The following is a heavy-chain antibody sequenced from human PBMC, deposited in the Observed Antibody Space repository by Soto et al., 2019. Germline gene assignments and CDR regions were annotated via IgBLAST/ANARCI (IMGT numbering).Heavy chain of an antibody. CDR3: ASEITVDGRAGY. CDR1: GFFFSSYT. J-gene: IGHJ4*02. CDR2: ISGNSGYI. V-gene: IGHV3-21*01. D-gene: IGHD6-19*01. Sequence: EVQLVESGGGLVKPGGSLRLSCAGSGFFFSSYTMNWVRQAPGKGLEWVSSISGNSGYIYYADSVKGRFTISRDNAKNSLFLQMKNLRAEDTAVYYCASEITVDGRAGYWDQGTLVTVSS.